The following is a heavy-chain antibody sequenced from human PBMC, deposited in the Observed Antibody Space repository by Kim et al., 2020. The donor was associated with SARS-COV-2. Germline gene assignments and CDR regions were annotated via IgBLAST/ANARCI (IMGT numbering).Heavy chain of an antibody. CDR1: GGSFSGYY. D-gene: IGHD1-7*01. Sequence: SETLSLTCAVYGGSFSGYYWSWIRQPPGKGLEWIGEINHSGSTNYNPSLKSRVTISVDTSKNQFSLKLSSVTAADTAVYYCARVSGNWNYRKWDYYYIDV. J-gene: IGHJ6*03. V-gene: IGHV4-34*01. CDR3: ARVSGNWNYRKWDYYYIDV. CDR2: INHSGST.